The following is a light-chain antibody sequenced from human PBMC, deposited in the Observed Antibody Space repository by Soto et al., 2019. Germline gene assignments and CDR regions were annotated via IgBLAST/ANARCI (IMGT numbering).Light chain of an antibody. CDR2: EVS. Sequence: QSVLTQPAPVSGSPGQSITISCTGTSSDVGGYNYVSWYQQHPGKAPKLMIYEVSNRPSGVSNRFSGSKSGNTASLTISGLEAEDEDYYYCSSYTSSSTVFGGGTKLTVL. CDR3: SSYTSSSTV. J-gene: IGLJ3*02. V-gene: IGLV2-14*01. CDR1: SSDVGGYNY.